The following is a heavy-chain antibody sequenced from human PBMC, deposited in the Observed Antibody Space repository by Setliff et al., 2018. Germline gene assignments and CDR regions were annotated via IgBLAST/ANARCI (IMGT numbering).Heavy chain of an antibody. Sequence: PGGSLRLSCVGSGFPLGDCGMDWVRQTPGKGLVWVSRINSVGSRTYYADSVKGRFTVSRDNSKSTLYLQMNSLRAEDTAVYFCAKSPVAYCSGAVCYPFDYWGQGTLVTVSS. D-gene: IGHD2-8*02. CDR1: GFPLGDCG. J-gene: IGHJ4*02. CDR3: AKSPVAYCSGAVCYPFDY. V-gene: IGHV3-74*01. CDR2: INSVGSRT.